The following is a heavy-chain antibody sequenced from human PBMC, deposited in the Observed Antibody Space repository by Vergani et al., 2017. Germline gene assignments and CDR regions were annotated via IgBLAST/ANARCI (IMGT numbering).Heavy chain of an antibody. Sequence: QVQLVESGGGVVQPGRSLRLSCAASGFTFSSYGMHWVRQAPGKGLEWVAVIWYDGSNKYYADSVKGRFTISRDNSKNTLYLQMNSLRAEDTAVYYCARDRYCSSTSCENWFDPWGQGTLVTVSS. V-gene: IGHV3-33*01. D-gene: IGHD2-2*01. CDR1: GFTFSSYG. CDR2: IWYDGSNK. CDR3: ARDRYCSSTSCENWFDP. J-gene: IGHJ5*02.